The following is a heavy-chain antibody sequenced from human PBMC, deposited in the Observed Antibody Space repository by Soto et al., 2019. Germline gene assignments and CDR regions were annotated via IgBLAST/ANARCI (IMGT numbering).Heavy chain of an antibody. CDR3: AKDFSNYYDSSGQQYAHFDY. CDR2: ISGSGGST. Sequence: PGGSLRLSCAASGFTFSSYAMSWVRQAPGKGLEWVSAISGSGGSTYYADSVKGRFTISRDNSKNTLYLQMNSLRAEDTAVYYCAKDFSNYYDSSGQQYAHFDYWGQGTLVTVSS. V-gene: IGHV3-23*01. J-gene: IGHJ4*02. CDR1: GFTFSSYA. D-gene: IGHD3-22*01.